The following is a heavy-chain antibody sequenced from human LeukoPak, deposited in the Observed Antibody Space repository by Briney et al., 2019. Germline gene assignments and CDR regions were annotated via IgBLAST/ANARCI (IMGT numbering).Heavy chain of an antibody. D-gene: IGHD6-19*01. CDR1: GGSISSSSYY. CDR3: ARVSDPSSGWYFDY. V-gene: IGHV4-39*07. J-gene: IGHJ4*02. Sequence: SETLSLTCTVSGGSISSSSYYWGWIRQPPGKGLEWIGSIYYSGSTYYNPSLKSRVTISVDTSKNQFSLKLSSVTAADTAVYYCARVSDPSSGWYFDYWGQGTLVTVSS. CDR2: IYYSGST.